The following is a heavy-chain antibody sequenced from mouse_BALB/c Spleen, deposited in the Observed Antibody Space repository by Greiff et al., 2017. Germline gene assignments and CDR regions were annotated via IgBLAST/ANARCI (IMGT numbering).Heavy chain of an antibody. V-gene: IGHV1S127*01. CDR3: ARGGITDVPYYAMDY. Sequence: QVQLQQSGPELVRPGASVKMSCKASGYTFTSYWMHWVKQRPGQGLEWIGMIDPSNSATRLNQKFKDKATLNVDKSSNTACMQLSSLTSEDSAVYYCARGGITDVPYYAMDYWGQGTSVTVSS. J-gene: IGHJ4*01. D-gene: IGHD2-4*01. CDR1: GYTFTSYW. CDR2: IDPSNSAT.